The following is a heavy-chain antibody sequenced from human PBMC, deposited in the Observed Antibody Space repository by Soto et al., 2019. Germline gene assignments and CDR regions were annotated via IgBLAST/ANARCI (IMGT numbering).Heavy chain of an antibody. CDR1: GGTFSSYA. V-gene: IGHV1-69*13. CDR2: IIPIFGTA. J-gene: IGHJ6*02. Sequence: SVKVSGKASGGTFSSYAISWVRQAPGQGLEWMGGIIPIFGTANYAQKFQGRVTITADESTSTAYMELSSLRSEDTAVYYCASCYFGLYYYYGMDVWGQGTTVTVSS. D-gene: IGHD2-21*02. CDR3: ASCYFGLYYYYGMDV.